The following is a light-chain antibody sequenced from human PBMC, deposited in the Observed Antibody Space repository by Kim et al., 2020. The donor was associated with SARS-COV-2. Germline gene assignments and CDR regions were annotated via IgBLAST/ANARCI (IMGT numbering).Light chain of an antibody. CDR1: QSVSSSY. CDR3: QQYGSSPPIT. J-gene: IGKJ5*01. CDR2: GAS. Sequence: PGERAPLSGRASQSVSSSYLAWYQQKPGKAPRLLIYGASSRATGIPDRFSGSGSGTDFTLTISRLEPEDFAVYYCQQYGSSPPITFGQGTRLEIK. V-gene: IGKV3-20*01.